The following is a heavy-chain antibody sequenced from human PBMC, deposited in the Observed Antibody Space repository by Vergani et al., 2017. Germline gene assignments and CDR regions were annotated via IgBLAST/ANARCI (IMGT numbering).Heavy chain of an antibody. Sequence: QVQLVESGGGVVQPGGSLRLSCAASGFTFSSYGMHWVRQAPGKGLEWVAFIRYDGSNKYYADSVKGRFTISRDNSKNTLYLQMNSLRAEDTAVYYCAKGVASPKYNPRFYYMDVWGKGTTVTVSS. CDR1: GFTFSSYG. CDR3: AKGVASPKYNPRFYYMDV. CDR2: IRYDGSNK. D-gene: IGHD1-14*01. V-gene: IGHV3-30*02. J-gene: IGHJ6*03.